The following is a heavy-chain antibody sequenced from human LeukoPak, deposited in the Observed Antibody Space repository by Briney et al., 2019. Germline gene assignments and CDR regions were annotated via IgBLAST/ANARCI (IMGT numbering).Heavy chain of an antibody. V-gene: IGHV1-24*01. CDR2: FDPEDGET. CDR3: ATLLSVGATGDY. Sequence: ASVKVSCKVSGYTLTELSMYWVRQAPGKGVERMGGFDPEDGETIYVQKFQGRVTMTEDTSTDTAYMELSSLRSEDTAVYYCATLLSVGATGDYWGQGTLVTVSS. J-gene: IGHJ4*02. CDR1: GYTLTELS. D-gene: IGHD1-26*01.